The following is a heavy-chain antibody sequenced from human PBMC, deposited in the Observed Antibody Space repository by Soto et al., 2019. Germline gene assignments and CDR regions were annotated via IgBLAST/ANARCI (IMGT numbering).Heavy chain of an antibody. CDR1: GFTFSTYA. CDR3: AKGSTGDCSSTSCLYYFDF. J-gene: IGHJ4*02. V-gene: IGHV3-23*01. CDR2: VSGSADST. D-gene: IGHD2-2*01. Sequence: EVQLLESGGGLVQPGGSLRLSCAASGFTFSTYAMNWVRQAPGKRLEWVSTVSGSADSTYDADSVKGRFTISRDNSKNTLQLQMNSLRAGDTAVYYCAKGSTGDCSSTSCLYYFDFWVEGTLVMVSS.